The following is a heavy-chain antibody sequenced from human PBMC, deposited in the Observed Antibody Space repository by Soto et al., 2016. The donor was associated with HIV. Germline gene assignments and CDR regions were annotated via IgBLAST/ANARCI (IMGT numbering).Heavy chain of an antibody. V-gene: IGHV3-21*01. Sequence: EVQLVESGGGLVKPGGSLRLSCAASGFTFSSYSMNWVRQAPGKGLEWVSSISSSSSYIYYADSVKGRFTISRDNAKNSLYLQMNSLRAEDTAVYYCARDRITGYSSGWYRGYWYFDLWAVAPWSLSPQ. D-gene: IGHD6-19*01. CDR3: ARDRITGYSSGWYRGYWYFDL. J-gene: IGHJ2*01. CDR2: ISSSSSYI. CDR1: GFTFSSYS.